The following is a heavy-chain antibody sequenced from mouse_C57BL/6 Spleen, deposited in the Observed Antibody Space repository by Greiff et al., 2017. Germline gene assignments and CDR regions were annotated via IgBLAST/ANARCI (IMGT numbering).Heavy chain of an antibody. J-gene: IGHJ4*01. CDR2: IYPGDGDT. V-gene: IGHV1-82*01. Sequence: VKLVESGPELVKPGASVKISCKASGYAFSSSWMNWVKQRPGKGLEWIGRIYPGDGDTNYNGKFKGQATLTADKSSSTAYMQLSSLTSEDSAVYFCARGDYGNFYYAMDYWGQGTSVTVSS. D-gene: IGHD2-1*01. CDR3: ARGDYGNFYYAMDY. CDR1: GYAFSSSW.